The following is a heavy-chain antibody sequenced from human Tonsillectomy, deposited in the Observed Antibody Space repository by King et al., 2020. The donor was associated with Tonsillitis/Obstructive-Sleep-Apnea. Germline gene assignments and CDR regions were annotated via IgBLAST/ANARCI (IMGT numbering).Heavy chain of an antibody. CDR1: GFTFNTYA. Sequence: VQLVESGGGVVQPGRSLRLSCAASGFTFNTYAMHWVRQAPGKGLEWVAVISFHGSNTNYADSVKGRFTISRDNLKNTLYLQMNSLRAEATAVYYCARCARGYRSPVAYSYGMDVWGQGTTVTASS. CDR3: ARCARGYRSPVAYSYGMDV. CDR2: ISFHGSNT. V-gene: IGHV3-30*04. J-gene: IGHJ6*02. D-gene: IGHD5-18*01.